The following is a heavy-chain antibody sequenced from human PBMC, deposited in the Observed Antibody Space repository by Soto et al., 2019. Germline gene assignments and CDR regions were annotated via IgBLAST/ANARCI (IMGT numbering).Heavy chain of an antibody. V-gene: IGHV3-74*01. J-gene: IGHJ6*02. D-gene: IGHD2-2*01. Sequence: GESLRLPRAACGSNVSNAWIDWFPQVAGEVLLWVSRINGDASITHYADSVKGRFTISRDNAKNTLYLQMNSLRGEDTAVYYCAKDPEGYCSSTRCYTYHGLDVWGQGTTVTVSS. CDR3: AKDPEGYCSSTRCYTYHGLDV. CDR1: GSNVSNAW. CDR2: INGDASIT.